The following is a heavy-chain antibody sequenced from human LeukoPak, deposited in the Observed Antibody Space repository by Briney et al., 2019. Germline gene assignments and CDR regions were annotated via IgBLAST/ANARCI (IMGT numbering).Heavy chain of an antibody. CDR3: ARDGCSGGSCHYYFDY. CDR1: GFTFSNYW. CDR2: INSDGSST. Sequence: GGSLRLSCAASGFTFSNYWMHWVRHAPGKGLVWVSRINSDGSSTSYADSVKGRFTISRDNAKNTLYLQMNSLRAEDTAVYYCARDGCSGGSCHYYFDYWGQGTLVTVSS. V-gene: IGHV3-74*01. J-gene: IGHJ4*02. D-gene: IGHD2-15*01.